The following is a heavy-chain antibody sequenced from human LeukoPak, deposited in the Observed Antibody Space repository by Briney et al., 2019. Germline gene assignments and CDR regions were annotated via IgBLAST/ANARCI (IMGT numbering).Heavy chain of an antibody. J-gene: IGHJ4*02. V-gene: IGHV3-53*01. D-gene: IGHD2-2*01. CDR2: IYSSGNT. CDR1: GFTVSSNY. CDR3: ARGYCSSTSCYAGDY. Sequence: GGSLRLSCTASGFTVSSNYMSWVRQAPGKGLEWVSVIYSSGNTYYADSAKGRFTISRDNSKNTLYLQMNSLRAEGTAVYYCARGYCSSTSCYAGDYWGQGTLVTVSS.